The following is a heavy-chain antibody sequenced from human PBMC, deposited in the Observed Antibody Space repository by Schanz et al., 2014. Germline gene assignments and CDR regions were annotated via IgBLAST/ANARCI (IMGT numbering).Heavy chain of an antibody. CDR1: GDSITSNRW. Sequence: QVQLQESGPGLVKPSGTLSLTCAVSGDSITSNRWWSWVRQPPGKGLEWIGEIYHSANTTYNPSLKNRVTISVYSSKNQFSLMLNSVTAADTAVYYCARRHHFRSGPYYYYYMDVWGKGTTVTVSS. J-gene: IGHJ6*03. D-gene: IGHD3-3*02. CDR2: IYHSANT. CDR3: ARRHHFRSGPYYYYYMDV. V-gene: IGHV4-4*02.